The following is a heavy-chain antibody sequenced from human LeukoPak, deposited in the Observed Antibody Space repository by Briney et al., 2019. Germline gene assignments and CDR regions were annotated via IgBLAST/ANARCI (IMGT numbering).Heavy chain of an antibody. CDR2: ISWNSGSI. J-gene: IGHJ6*03. CDR1: GFTFDDYA. D-gene: IGHD2-21*01. CDR3: AKGPLEVFPGYMDV. Sequence: GGSLRLSCAASGFTFDDYAMHWVRQAPGKGLEWVSGISWNSGSIGYGDSVKGRFTISRDNAKNSLYLQMNSLRAEDTALYYCAKGPLEVFPGYMDVWGKGTTVTVSS. V-gene: IGHV3-9*01.